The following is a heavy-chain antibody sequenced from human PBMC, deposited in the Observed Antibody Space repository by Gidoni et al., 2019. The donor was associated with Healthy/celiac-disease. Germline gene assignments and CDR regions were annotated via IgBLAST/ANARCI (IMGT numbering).Heavy chain of an antibody. D-gene: IGHD2-2*02. CDR2: IIPIFGTA. J-gene: IGHJ4*02. V-gene: IGHV1-69*01. CDR3: AVGSPFCSSTSCYTGKGDYFDY. Sequence: QVQLVQSGAEVKKPGSSVKVSCKASGGTFSSYAISWVRQAPGQGLEWMGGIIPIFGTANYAQKFQGRVTITADESTSTAYMELSSLRSEDTAVYYCAVGSPFCSSTSCYTGKGDYFDYWGQGTLVTVSS. CDR1: GGTFSSYA.